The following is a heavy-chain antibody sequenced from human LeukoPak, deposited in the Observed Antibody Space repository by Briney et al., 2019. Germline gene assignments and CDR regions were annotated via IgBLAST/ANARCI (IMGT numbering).Heavy chain of an antibody. Sequence: SVKVSCKASGGTFSSYAISWVRQAPGQGLEWMGRIIPIFGTANYAQKFQGRVTITTDESTSTAYMELSSLRSEDTAVYYCARERDIVLMVRYDSSGLPEPYAFDIWDQGTMVTVSS. D-gene: IGHD2-8*01. V-gene: IGHV1-69*05. CDR3: ARERDIVLMVRYDSSGLPEPYAFDI. J-gene: IGHJ3*02. CDR1: GGTFSSYA. CDR2: IIPIFGTA.